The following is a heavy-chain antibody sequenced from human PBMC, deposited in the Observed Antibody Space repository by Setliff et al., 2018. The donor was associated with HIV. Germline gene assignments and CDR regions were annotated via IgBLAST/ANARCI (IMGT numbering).Heavy chain of an antibody. CDR2: MFRTGTS. J-gene: IGHJ4*02. D-gene: IGHD2-2*01. CDR3: VTSSSWSSRLNF. V-gene: IGHV4-38-2*01. CDR1: GYSIRSGYY. Sequence: TSETLSLTCAVSGYSIRSGYYWGWIRQSPGKGLEWIGTMFRTGTSYYNPSLKSRVTISVDTSKNQFSLKLTSVTAADTAVYYCVTSSSWSSRLNFWGPGMLVTVSS.